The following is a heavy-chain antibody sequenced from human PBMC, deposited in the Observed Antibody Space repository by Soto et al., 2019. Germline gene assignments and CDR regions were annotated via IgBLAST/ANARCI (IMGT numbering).Heavy chain of an antibody. J-gene: IGHJ5*02. V-gene: IGHV1-2*06. CDR3: ANLPPSPDWFDP. Sequence: ASVKVSCKASGYTFTGYFIQWLRHAPGQGLEWMGRINPNSGATNYARKFQDRVTMTRDTSINTDYMELSSLRSDDTAIYYCANLPPSPDWFDPCGPVTMVAVSS. CDR2: INPNSGAT. CDR1: GYTFTGYF.